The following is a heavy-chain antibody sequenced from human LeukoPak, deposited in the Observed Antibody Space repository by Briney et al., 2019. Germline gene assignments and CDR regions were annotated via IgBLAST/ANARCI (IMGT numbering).Heavy chain of an antibody. V-gene: IGHV4-4*07. D-gene: IGHD5-24*01. CDR3: AREDSYGYKSHVY. CDR1: GGSISSYY. CDR2: IYSSGST. Sequence: SETLSLTCTVSGGSISSYYWSWIRQPAGKTLEWIGRIYSSGSTNYNPSLTSRVTMSVDTSKNQFSLRLNSVSAADTAMYYCAREDSYGYKSHVYWGQGTLVTVSS. J-gene: IGHJ4*02.